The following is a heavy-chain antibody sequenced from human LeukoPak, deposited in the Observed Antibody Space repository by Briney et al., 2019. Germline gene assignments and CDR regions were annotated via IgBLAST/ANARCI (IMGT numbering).Heavy chain of an antibody. J-gene: IGHJ4*02. CDR3: ARVRGSSTLDY. CDR2: ISSSGSTI. Sequence: GGSLRLSCAASGFTFTRYSMTWVRQASGKGLEWVSYISSSGSTIYYADSVKGRFTISRDNAKNSLFLQMNSLRAEDTAVYSCARVRGSSTLDYWGQGTLVTVSS. CDR1: GFTFTRYS. D-gene: IGHD1-26*01. V-gene: IGHV3-48*04.